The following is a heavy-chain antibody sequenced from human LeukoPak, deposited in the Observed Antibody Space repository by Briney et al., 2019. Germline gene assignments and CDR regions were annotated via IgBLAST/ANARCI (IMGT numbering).Heavy chain of an antibody. V-gene: IGHV3-30*02. D-gene: IGHD3-10*01. Sequence: PGGSLRLSCAASGFTFSSYGMHWVRQAPGKGLEWVAFIRYDGSNKYYADSVKGRFTISRDNSKNTLYLQMNSLRAEDTAVYYCAKDLVAMVRGVRGWFDPWGQGTLVTVSS. CDR1: GFTFSSYG. CDR2: IRYDGSNK. CDR3: AKDLVAMVRGVRGWFDP. J-gene: IGHJ5*02.